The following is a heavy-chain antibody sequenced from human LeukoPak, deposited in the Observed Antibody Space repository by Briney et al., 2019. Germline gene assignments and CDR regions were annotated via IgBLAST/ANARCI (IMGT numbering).Heavy chain of an antibody. V-gene: IGHV3-21*01. J-gene: IGHJ4*02. D-gene: IGHD1-26*01. CDR2: ISSGSNYI. CDR3: AREDVGC. CDR1: GFTFSTFV. Sequence: GGSLRLSCAASGFTFSTFVMNWVRQAPGKGLEWVSSISSGSNYIYYADSVKGRFTISRDHTKDSLYLQMNTLRPEDTAVYYCAREDVGCWGQGTLVTVSS.